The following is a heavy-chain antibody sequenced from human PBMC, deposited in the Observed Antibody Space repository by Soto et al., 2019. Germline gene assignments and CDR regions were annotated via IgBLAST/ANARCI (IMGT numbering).Heavy chain of an antibody. J-gene: IGHJ4*02. CDR3: ARSRGSYSLCLFDY. Sequence: SETLSLTCTVSGGSISSGGYYWSWIRQHPGKGLEWIGYIYYSGSTYYNPSLKSRVTISVDTSKNQFSLKLSSVTAADTAVYYCARSRGSYSLCLFDYWGQGTLVTVSS. D-gene: IGHD1-26*01. CDR1: GGSISSGGYY. V-gene: IGHV4-31*03. CDR2: IYYSGST.